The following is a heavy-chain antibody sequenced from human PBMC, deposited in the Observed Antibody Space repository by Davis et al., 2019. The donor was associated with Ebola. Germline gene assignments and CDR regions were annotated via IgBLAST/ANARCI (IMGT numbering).Heavy chain of an antibody. CDR3: ARAQFPTTSDH. Sequence: AASVKVSCKASGYTFTGYYMHWVRQAPGQGLEWMGWINPYNGNTKSAQKLQGRVTMTTDTSTSTAYMEVGSLSSDDTAVYYCARAQFPTTSDHWGQGTLVTVSS. CDR1: GYTFTGYY. CDR2: INPYNGNT. J-gene: IGHJ4*02. V-gene: IGHV1-18*04. D-gene: IGHD1-1*01.